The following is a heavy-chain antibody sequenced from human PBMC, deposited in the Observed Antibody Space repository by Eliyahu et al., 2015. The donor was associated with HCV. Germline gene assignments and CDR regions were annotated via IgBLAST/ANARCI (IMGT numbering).Heavy chain of an antibody. CDR2: INXDGGGE. CDR1: XYXFXXFY. V-gene: IGHV1-2*02. CDR3: ARDPGSLVRGVMSP. J-gene: IGHJ5*02. D-gene: IGHD3-10*01. Sequence: QVQLVQSGAEVKKPGASVKVSCKASXYXFXXFYIHWVRQAPGQGLEWMGWINXDGGGEHHAKKFQGRVTMTRDTSTNTAYMELRGLRSDDTALYYCARDPGSLVRGVMSPWGQGTLVTVSS.